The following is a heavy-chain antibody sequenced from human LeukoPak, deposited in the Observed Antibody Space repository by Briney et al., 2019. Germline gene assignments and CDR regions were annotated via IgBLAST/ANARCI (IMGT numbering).Heavy chain of an antibody. Sequence: ASVKVSCKVSGNTFTDLSMNWVRQAPGKGLEWMGGFDPEDVETTYAQKLQGRVTMTVDTSTATAYMELSSLRPDDTAVYYCATDFYRGRQFDYWGQGTLVTVSS. CDR3: ATDFYRGRQFDY. CDR2: FDPEDVET. CDR1: GNTFTDLS. V-gene: IGHV1-24*01. D-gene: IGHD2/OR15-2a*01. J-gene: IGHJ4*02.